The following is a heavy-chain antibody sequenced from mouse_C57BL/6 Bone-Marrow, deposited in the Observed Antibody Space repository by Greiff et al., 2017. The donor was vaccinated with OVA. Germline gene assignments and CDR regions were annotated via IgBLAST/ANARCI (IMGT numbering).Heavy chain of an antibody. D-gene: IGHD2-3*01. V-gene: IGHV1-76*01. CDR2: IYPGSGNT. CDR3: ARVGDGYYYVDY. CDR1: GYTFTDYY. Sequence: VQLQESGAELVRPGASVKLSCKASGYTFTDYYINWVKQRPGQGLEWIARIYPGSGNTYYNEKFKGKATLTAEKSSSTAYMQLSSLTSEDSAVYFCARVGDGYYYVDYWGQGTTLTVSS. J-gene: IGHJ2*01.